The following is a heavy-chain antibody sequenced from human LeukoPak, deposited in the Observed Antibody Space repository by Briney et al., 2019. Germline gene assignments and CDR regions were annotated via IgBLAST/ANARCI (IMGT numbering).Heavy chain of an antibody. CDR2: INPHTGAA. J-gene: IGHJ5*02. D-gene: IGHD3-3*01. Sequence: ASVKVSCKVSGYSFIENYLHWVRQAPGQGLEWMGLINPHTGAANYSHKFQGRVTMTRDTSISTAYMHLNRLKFDDTATYYCARGKSGSPWGQGTPVTVSS. CDR1: GYSFIENY. V-gene: IGHV1-2*02. CDR3: ARGKSGSP.